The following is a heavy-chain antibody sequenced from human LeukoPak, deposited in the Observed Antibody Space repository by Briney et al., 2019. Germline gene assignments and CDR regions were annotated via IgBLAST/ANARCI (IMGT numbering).Heavy chain of an antibody. V-gene: IGHV7-4-1*02. CDR2: INTNTGNP. CDR1: GYTFTSYA. J-gene: IGHJ6*03. D-gene: IGHD2-15*01. Sequence: GASVKVSCKASGYTFTSYAVNWVRQAPGQGLEWMGWINTNTGNPTYAQGFTGRFVFSLDTSVSTAYLQISSLKAEDTAMYYCARVVVVVAATLYYYMDVWGKGTTVTVSS. CDR3: ARVVVVVAATLYYYMDV.